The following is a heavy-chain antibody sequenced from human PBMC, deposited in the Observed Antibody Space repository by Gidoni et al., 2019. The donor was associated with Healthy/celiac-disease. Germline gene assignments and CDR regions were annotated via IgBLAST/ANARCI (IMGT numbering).Heavy chain of an antibody. CDR1: GFTFSSYG. CDR3: AKGGAGTKVLVVDY. CDR2: ISYDGSNK. Sequence: QVQLVESGGGVVQPGRSLRLSCAASGFTFSSYGMHWVRQSPGKGLEWVAVISYDGSNKYYADSVKGRFTISRDNSKNTLYLQMNSLRAEDTAVYYCAKGGAGTKVLVVDYWGQGTLVTVSS. V-gene: IGHV3-30*18. D-gene: IGHD6-19*01. J-gene: IGHJ4*02.